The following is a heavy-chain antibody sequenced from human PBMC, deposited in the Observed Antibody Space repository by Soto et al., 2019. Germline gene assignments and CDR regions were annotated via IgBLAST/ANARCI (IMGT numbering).Heavy chain of an antibody. J-gene: IGHJ4*02. CDR3: GGDTFGGAYDFCH. Sequence: EVQLVESGGGLVRPGGSLRLSCAASGFTVTNLYMTWVRQAPGKGLEWVSVISSGGSTYYADSVKGRFTISRDNSKNTLYLEMNSRRAGDTAVYYCGGDTFGGAYDFCHGGQGTLVTVSS. CDR2: ISSGGST. CDR1: GFTVTNLY. V-gene: IGHV3-66*01. D-gene: IGHD3-3*01.